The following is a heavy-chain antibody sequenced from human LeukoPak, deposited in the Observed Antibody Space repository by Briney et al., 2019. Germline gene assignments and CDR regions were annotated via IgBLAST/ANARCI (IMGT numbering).Heavy chain of an antibody. CDR3: ARQVLWFGELSSFDY. D-gene: IGHD3-10*01. Sequence: SETLSLTCTVSGGSISSYYWSWIRQPPGKGLEWIGYIYYSGSTNYNPSLKSRVTISVDTSKNQFSLKLSSVTAADTAVYYCARQVLWFGELSSFDYWGQGTLVTVSS. J-gene: IGHJ4*02. CDR2: IYYSGST. V-gene: IGHV4-59*08. CDR1: GGSISSYY.